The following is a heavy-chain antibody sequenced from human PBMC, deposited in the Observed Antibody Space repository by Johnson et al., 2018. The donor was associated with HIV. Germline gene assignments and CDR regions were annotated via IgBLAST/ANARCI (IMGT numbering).Heavy chain of an antibody. CDR3: AKDIEVEQQLVRRGDAFDI. V-gene: IGHV3-20*04. CDR2: INWNGGST. Sequence: EVQLVESGGGLVMPGGSLRLSCAASGFTFDDYGMSWVRQAPGKGLEWVSGINWNGGSTGYAASVKGRFTISRDNSKNTLYLQMNSLRAEDTAVYYCAKDIEVEQQLVRRGDAFDIWGQGTMVTVSS. J-gene: IGHJ3*02. D-gene: IGHD6-13*01. CDR1: GFTFDDYG.